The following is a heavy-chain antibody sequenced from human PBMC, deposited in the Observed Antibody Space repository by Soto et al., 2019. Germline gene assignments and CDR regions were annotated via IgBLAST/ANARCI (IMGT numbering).Heavy chain of an antibody. D-gene: IGHD2-2*01. V-gene: IGHV3-30-3*01. J-gene: IGHJ6*02. Sequence: GGSLRLSCAASGFTFSSYAMHWVRQAPGKGLEWVEVISYDGSNKYYADSVKGRFTISRDNSKNTLYMQMNSLRAEDTAVYYCATSVVPAATGIQKRVVDVWGQGTTVTVSS. CDR2: ISYDGSNK. CDR1: GFTFSSYA. CDR3: ATSVVPAATGIQKRVVDV.